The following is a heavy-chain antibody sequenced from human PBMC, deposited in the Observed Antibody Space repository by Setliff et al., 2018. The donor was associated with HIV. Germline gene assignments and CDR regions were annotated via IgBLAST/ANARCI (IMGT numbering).Heavy chain of an antibody. CDR1: GGSTDSGSYY. CDR2: MYYTGST. Sequence: ETLSLTCTVXGGSTDSGSYYWAWIRQPPGKGLEWIGSMYYTGSTYYNPSLKRRVTISIDTSKNQFSLKLNSVTAADTAMYYCARDGGSSGWYFVLGYSDYWGPGTXXTVSS. V-gene: IGHV4-39*02. CDR3: ARDGGSSGWYFVLGYSDY. J-gene: IGHJ4*02. D-gene: IGHD6-19*01.